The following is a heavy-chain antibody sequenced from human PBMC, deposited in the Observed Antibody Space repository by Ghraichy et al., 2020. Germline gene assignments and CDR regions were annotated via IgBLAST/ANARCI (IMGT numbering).Heavy chain of an antibody. J-gene: IGHJ4*02. CDR3: ARDGYSGSYWELVYFDY. CDR1: GFTFSSYS. Sequence: LSLTCAASGFTFSSYSMNWVRQAPGKGLEWVSYISSSSSTIYYADSVKGRFTISRDNAKNSLYLQMNSLRAEDTAVYYCARDGYSGSYWELVYFDYWGQGTLVTVSS. D-gene: IGHD1-26*01. V-gene: IGHV3-48*04. CDR2: ISSSSSTI.